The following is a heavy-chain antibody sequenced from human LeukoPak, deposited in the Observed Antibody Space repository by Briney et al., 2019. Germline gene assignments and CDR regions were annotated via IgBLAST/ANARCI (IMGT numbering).Heavy chain of an antibody. CDR3: AKDPGYCSGGSCYSPDY. V-gene: IGHV3-23*01. CDR1: GFTFSSYW. D-gene: IGHD2-15*01. Sequence: GGSLRLSCEASGFTFSSYWMSWVRQAPGKGLEWVSAISGSGGSTYYADSVKGRFTISRDNSKNTLYLQMNSLRAEDTAVYYCAKDPGYCSGGSCYSPDYWGQGTLVTVSS. CDR2: ISGSGGST. J-gene: IGHJ4*02.